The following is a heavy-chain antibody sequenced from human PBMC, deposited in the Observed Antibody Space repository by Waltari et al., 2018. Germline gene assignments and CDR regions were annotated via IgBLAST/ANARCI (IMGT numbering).Heavy chain of an antibody. CDR1: GFTFSTYG. J-gene: IGHJ6*02. V-gene: IGHV3-30*18. Sequence: QVQLVESGGGVVQPGRSLRLSCAASGFTFSTYGLHWVRQAPGKGLEWVAFVSYDGTTEHYGDSVKGRFTISRDNSKNTLYLQMSSLRPEDRADYYCAKDCSASCYGGMDVWGQGTTVIVSS. CDR3: AKDCSASCYGGMDV. D-gene: IGHD2-2*01. CDR2: VSYDGTTE.